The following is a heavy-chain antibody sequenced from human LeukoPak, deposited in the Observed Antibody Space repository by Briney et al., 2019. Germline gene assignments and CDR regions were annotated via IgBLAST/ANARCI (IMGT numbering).Heavy chain of an antibody. CDR3: ARDTAMVNYYYYYMDV. Sequence: ASVKVSCKASGYTFTGYYMHWVRQAPGQGLEWRGWSNPNSGGTNYAQKFQGRVTMTRDTSISTAYMELSRLRSDDTAVYYCARDTAMVNYYYYYMDVWGKGTTVTVSS. CDR2: SNPNSGGT. V-gene: IGHV1-2*02. CDR1: GYTFTGYY. D-gene: IGHD5-18*01. J-gene: IGHJ6*03.